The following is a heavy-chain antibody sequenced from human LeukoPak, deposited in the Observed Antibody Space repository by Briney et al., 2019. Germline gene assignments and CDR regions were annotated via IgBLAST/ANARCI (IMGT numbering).Heavy chain of an antibody. Sequence: SETLSLTCTVSGDSVRSYHWSWIRQPPGKGLESIGYIYSSGSTHYNPSLKSRVTISVDTSKNQFSLKLSSVTAADTAVYYCARARNYYDSSGFYFEGDAFDIWGQGTMVTVSS. CDR1: GDSVRSYH. D-gene: IGHD3-22*01. J-gene: IGHJ3*02. CDR3: ARARNYYDSSGFYFEGDAFDI. CDR2: IYSSGST. V-gene: IGHV4-59*02.